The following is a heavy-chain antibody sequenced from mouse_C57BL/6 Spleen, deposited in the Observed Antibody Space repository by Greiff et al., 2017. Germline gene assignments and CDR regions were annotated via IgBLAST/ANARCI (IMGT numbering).Heavy chain of an antibody. CDR3: ARCGWEWAMDY. CDR2: ILPGSGST. V-gene: IGHV1-9*01. CDR1: GYTFTGYW. Sequence: QVQLQQSGAELMKPGASVKLSCKATGYTFTGYWIEWVKQRPGHGLEWIGEILPGSGSTNYNEKFKGKATFTADTSSNTAYMQLSSLTTEDSASYYCARCGWEWAMDYWGQGTSVTVSS. D-gene: IGHD4-1*01. J-gene: IGHJ4*01.